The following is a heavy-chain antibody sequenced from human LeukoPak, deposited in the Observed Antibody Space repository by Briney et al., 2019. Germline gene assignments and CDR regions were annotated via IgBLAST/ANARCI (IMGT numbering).Heavy chain of an antibody. J-gene: IGHJ6*02. CDR3: AGTTMVRFYYYFGMDV. CDR2: IYHSGST. CDR1: GGSISSSSYY. D-gene: IGHD3-10*01. Sequence: SETLSLTCTVSGGSISSSSYYWGWIRQPPGKGLEWIGEIYHSGSTNYNPSLKSRVTISVDKSKNQFSLKLSSVTAADTAVYYCAGTTMVRFYYYFGMDVWGQGTTVTVSS. V-gene: IGHV4-39*07.